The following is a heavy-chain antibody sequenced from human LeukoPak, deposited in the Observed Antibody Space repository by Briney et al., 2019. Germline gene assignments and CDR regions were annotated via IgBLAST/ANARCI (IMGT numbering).Heavy chain of an antibody. Sequence: ASVKVSCKASGYTFTGYYIHWVRQAPGQELEWMGRINPNSGGTSYAQKFQGRVTMTRDTSISTAYMELSRLTSDDTAVYYCARDRGNWYFDLWGRGTLVTVSS. V-gene: IGHV1-2*06. D-gene: IGHD3-10*01. CDR3: ARDRGNWYFDL. J-gene: IGHJ2*01. CDR2: INPNSGGT. CDR1: GYTFTGYY.